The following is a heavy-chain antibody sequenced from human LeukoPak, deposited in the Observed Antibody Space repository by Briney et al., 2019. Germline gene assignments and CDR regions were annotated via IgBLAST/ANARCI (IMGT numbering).Heavy chain of an antibody. J-gene: IGHJ3*01. Sequence: SETLSLTCSGSGVSIWYYYWRWIRQPPGWVLEWIGYIYSSGSTNYNPSLKSRVTISVDTSNNQFSLKLSSVIAADTAVYYCARVDLEAFDLWGQGTMVTVSS. CDR1: GVSIWYYY. CDR3: ARVDLEAFDL. CDR2: IYSSGST. V-gene: IGHV4-59*01. D-gene: IGHD1-1*01.